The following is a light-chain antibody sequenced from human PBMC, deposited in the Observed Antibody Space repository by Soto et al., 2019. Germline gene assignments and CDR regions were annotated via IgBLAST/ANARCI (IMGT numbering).Light chain of an antibody. CDR2: EVT. V-gene: IGLV2-14*01. CDR1: SSDVGDYNY. Sequence: QSALTQPASVSGSPGQSITISCTGASSDVGDYNYVSWYQEHPGQVPKLIIFEVTTRPSGVSDRFSGSRSGNTASLTISGLQAEDEADYYCSSYTGSTNSVFGTGTKVTVL. J-gene: IGLJ1*01. CDR3: SSYTGSTNSV.